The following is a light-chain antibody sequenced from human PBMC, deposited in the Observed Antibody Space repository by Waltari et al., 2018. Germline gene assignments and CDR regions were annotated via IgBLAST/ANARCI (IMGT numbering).Light chain of an antibody. V-gene: IGLV1-44*01. CDR1: SSNIGSNT. J-gene: IGLJ3*02. CDR2: INN. Sequence: QSVLTQPPSASGTPGQRVTISCFGSSSNIGSNTVNWYQQVPGTAPKLLIYINNRRPSGGPDRFSGSKSGTSASLAISGLQSEDEADYSCAAWDDSLNAWVFGGGTKLTVL. CDR3: AAWDDSLNAWV.